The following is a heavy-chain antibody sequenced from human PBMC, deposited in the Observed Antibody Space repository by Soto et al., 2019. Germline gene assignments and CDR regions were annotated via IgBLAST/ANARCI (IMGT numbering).Heavy chain of an antibody. CDR2: VSTNDDRT. J-gene: IGHJ4*02. CDR3: ARELNTESSAYYSFAF. CDR1: GYTFTAYG. Sequence: QVQLVQSGPEVKMPGASVKVSCKTSGYTFTAYGLAWLRQAPGQRPEWMGWVSTNDDRTNYAQKFPGRVTMTTDRSTTTTSMELRSLRGDDTAVYYCARELNTESSAYYSFAFWGQGTLVTVSS. D-gene: IGHD3-22*01. V-gene: IGHV1-18*01.